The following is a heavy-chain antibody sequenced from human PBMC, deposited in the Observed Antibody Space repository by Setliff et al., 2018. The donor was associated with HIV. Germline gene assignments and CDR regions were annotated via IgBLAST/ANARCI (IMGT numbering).Heavy chain of an antibody. D-gene: IGHD3-10*01. J-gene: IGHJ4*02. Sequence: VASVKVSCKTSGFTFTAYYMHWVRQAPGQGLEWMGWINPNSGGTKFAQKFQGRVTMTRDTSIGTAYIELSRLRSDDTAVYYCAQGAIRDSGSHITTRWGQGTLVTVSS. CDR1: GFTFTAYY. CDR2: INPNSGGT. V-gene: IGHV1-2*02. CDR3: AQGAIRDSGSHITTR.